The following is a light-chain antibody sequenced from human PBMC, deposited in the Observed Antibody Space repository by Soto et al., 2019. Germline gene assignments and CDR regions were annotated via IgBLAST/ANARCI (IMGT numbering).Light chain of an antibody. CDR3: QQYGRSPTWT. J-gene: IGKJ1*01. CDR2: SSS. Sequence: IVLTQYPGTLSLSPGERATLSCRASQTISGTYLAWYQQKPGQAPRLLIYSSSSRAAGVSDRFSGSGSGTDFSITISRLEPEDFAMYYCQQYGRSPTWTFGQGTKVDSK. CDR1: QTISGTY. V-gene: IGKV3-20*01.